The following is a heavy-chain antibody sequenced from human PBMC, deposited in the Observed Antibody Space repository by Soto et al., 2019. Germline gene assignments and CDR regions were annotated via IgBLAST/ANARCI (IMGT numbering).Heavy chain of an antibody. CDR2: ISDSGAGT. V-gene: IGHV3-23*01. Sequence: EVQLLESGGGLVQPGGSLRLSCAASGFPFSSYAMSWVRQAPGKGLEWVSGISDSGAGTYYADSVQGRFTISRDDSENTLYLEINSLRAEDTAVYYCANARYCSGGSCYGLPYYYGMDVWGQGTMVTVSS. CDR3: ANARYCSGGSCYGLPYYYGMDV. J-gene: IGHJ6*02. CDR1: GFPFSSYA. D-gene: IGHD2-15*01.